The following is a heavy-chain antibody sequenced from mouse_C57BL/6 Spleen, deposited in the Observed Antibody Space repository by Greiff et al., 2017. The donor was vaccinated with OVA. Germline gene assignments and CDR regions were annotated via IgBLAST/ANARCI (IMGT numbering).Heavy chain of an antibody. D-gene: IGHD1-1*01. CDR1: GYTFTSYW. J-gene: IGHJ4*01. V-gene: IGHV1-64*01. CDR3: AREVLPQNYAMDY. Sequence: VQLQQPGAELVKPGASVKLSCKASGYTFTSYWMHWVKQRPGQGLEWIGMIHPNSGSTNYNEKFKSKATLSVDKSTITAYMQLSSLTSEDSAVYDCAREVLPQNYAMDYWGQGTSVTVSS. CDR2: IHPNSGST.